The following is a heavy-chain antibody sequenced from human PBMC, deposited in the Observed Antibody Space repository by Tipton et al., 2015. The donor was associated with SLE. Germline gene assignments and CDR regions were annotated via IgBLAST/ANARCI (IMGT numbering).Heavy chain of an antibody. CDR3: ARDSPPYSNYVTWFDP. CDR1: GGSISSSSYY. J-gene: IGHJ5*02. V-gene: IGHV4-39*07. CDR2: IYYSGST. D-gene: IGHD4-11*01. Sequence: TLSLTCTVSGGSISSSSYYWGWIRQPPGKGLEWIGSIYYSGSTYYNPSLKSRVTISVDTSKDQFSLMLSSVTAADTAVNYCARDSPPYSNYVTWFDPWGQGTLVTVSS.